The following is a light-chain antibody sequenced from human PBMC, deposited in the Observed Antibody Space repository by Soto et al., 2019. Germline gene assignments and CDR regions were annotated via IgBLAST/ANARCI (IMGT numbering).Light chain of an antibody. CDR2: AAS. CDR1: QSISSY. Sequence: DIQMTQSPSSLSASVGDRVTITCRASQSISSYLNWYQQKPGKAPKLLIYAASSLQSGVPSRFSGSGSGTDFTLTISSLQPEDFATYYCQQSYSTLRSITFDQGTRLEIK. V-gene: IGKV1-39*01. CDR3: QQSYSTLRSIT. J-gene: IGKJ5*01.